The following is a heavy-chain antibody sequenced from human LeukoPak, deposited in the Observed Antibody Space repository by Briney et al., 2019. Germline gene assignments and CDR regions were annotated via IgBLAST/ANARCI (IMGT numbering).Heavy chain of an antibody. CDR1: GGSISSSSYY. Sequence: PSETLSLTCTVSGGSISSSSYYWGWIRQPPGKGLEWIGTIYYSGDTYYNPSLKSRVTTSVDTSKNQFSLKMSSVTAADTAVYYCVRVNYYDSSGTDYWGQGTLVTVSS. J-gene: IGHJ4*02. CDR2: IYYSGDT. V-gene: IGHV4-39*01. D-gene: IGHD3-22*01. CDR3: VRVNYYDSSGTDY.